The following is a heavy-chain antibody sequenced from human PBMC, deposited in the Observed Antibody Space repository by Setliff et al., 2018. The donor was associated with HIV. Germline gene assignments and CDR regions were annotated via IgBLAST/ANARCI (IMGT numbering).Heavy chain of an antibody. V-gene: IGHV3-7*01. J-gene: IGHJ3*02. Sequence: GGSLRLSCAASGFTFSTYWMIWVRQAPGKGLEWVANIDQDGSEKYYLDSVKGRFIISRDNAKSTVYLQMGSLSADDTAVYYCARGGFNHAFDIWGQGTMVTVSS. CDR1: GFTFSTYW. D-gene: IGHD2-15*01. CDR2: IDQDGSEK. CDR3: ARGGFNHAFDI.